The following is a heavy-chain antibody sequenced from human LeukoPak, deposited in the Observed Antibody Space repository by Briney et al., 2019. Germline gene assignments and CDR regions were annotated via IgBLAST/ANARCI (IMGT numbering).Heavy chain of an antibody. Sequence: GGSLRLSCAASGFTFSSYEMNCVRQAPGKRLEWRSYISSSGSTIYYADPVKGRFTISRDNATNSLYSQMNSLRAAANAVYYCATSGTMPTITWGVFDYWGQGTLATVSS. CDR3: ATSGTMPTITWGVFDY. CDR1: GFTFSSYE. CDR2: ISSSGSTI. J-gene: IGHJ4*02. D-gene: IGHD5-24*01. V-gene: IGHV3-48*03.